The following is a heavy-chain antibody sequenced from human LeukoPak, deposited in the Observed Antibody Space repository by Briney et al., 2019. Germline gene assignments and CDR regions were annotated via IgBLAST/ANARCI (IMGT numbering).Heavy chain of an antibody. J-gene: IGHJ4*02. D-gene: IGHD6-19*01. Sequence: PGGSLRLSCAASGFTFTSYAMSWVRQVPGKGLEWVSAISGSGGSTYYADSVKGRFTISRDNSKNTLYLQMNSLRAEDTAVYYCAKDSRLVRDHFDYWGQGTLVTVSS. CDR3: AKDSRLVRDHFDY. CDR2: ISGSGGST. CDR1: GFTFTSYA. V-gene: IGHV3-23*01.